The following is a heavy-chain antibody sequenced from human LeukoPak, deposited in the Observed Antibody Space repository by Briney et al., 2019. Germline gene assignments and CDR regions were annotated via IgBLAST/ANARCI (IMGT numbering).Heavy chain of an antibody. D-gene: IGHD4-17*01. V-gene: IGHV4-59*01. J-gene: IGHJ4*02. CDR3: ARTASTVTTAIDY. CDR2: IDYSGST. CDR1: GGSISGYY. Sequence: PSETLSLTCTVSGGSISGYYWSWIRQPPGKGLEWIGYIDYSGSTNYNPSLKRRVTISVDTSKNQCSLRLRYVTAADTAVYYCARTASTVTTAIDYWGQGTLVTVSS.